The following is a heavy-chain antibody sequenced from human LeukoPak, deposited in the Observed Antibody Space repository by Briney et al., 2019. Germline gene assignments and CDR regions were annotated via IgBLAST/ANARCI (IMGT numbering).Heavy chain of an antibody. Sequence: PSETLSLTCAVYGGSFSGYYWSWIRQPPGKGLEWIGEINHSGSTNYNPSLKSRVTISVVTSKNQFSLKLSSVTAADTAVYYCARGNGSGSYHFDYWGQGTLVTVSS. D-gene: IGHD3-10*01. CDR3: ARGNGSGSYHFDY. V-gene: IGHV4-34*01. CDR1: GGSFSGYY. CDR2: INHSGST. J-gene: IGHJ4*02.